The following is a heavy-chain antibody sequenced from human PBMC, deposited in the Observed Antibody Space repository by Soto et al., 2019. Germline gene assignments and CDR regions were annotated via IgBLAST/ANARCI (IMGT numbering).Heavy chain of an antibody. Sequence: GGSLRLSCAASGFTFSNYAMSWVRQARGKGLEWVSSLSGSGGTRYHADSVKGRFTISRDNSRNTVYLQMDSLRAEDTAVYYCAKIQDGAGLDYWGQGTLVTVSS. D-gene: IGHD1-26*01. CDR3: AKIQDGAGLDY. J-gene: IGHJ4*02. CDR2: LSGSGGTR. V-gene: IGHV3-23*01. CDR1: GFTFSNYA.